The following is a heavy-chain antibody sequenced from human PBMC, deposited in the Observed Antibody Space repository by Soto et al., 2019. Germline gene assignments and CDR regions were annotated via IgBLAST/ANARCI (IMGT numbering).Heavy chain of an antibody. V-gene: IGHV1-18*01. CDR2: ISAHNGNT. CDR1: GYTFTSYG. CDR3: ARGRYGDY. Sequence: QVHLVQSGAEVKKSGASVKVSCKASGYTFTSYGITWVRQAPGQGLEWMGWISAHNGNTDYAQKLQGRVIVTRDTSTSTAYMELRSLRSDDTAVHYCARGRYGDYWGQGALVTVSS. J-gene: IGHJ4*02. D-gene: IGHD1-1*01.